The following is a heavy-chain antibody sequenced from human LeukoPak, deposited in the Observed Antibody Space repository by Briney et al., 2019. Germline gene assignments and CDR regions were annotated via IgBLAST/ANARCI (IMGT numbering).Heavy chain of an antibody. J-gene: IGHJ4*02. V-gene: IGHV4-39*01. CDR1: GGSISSYY. D-gene: IGHD1-26*01. CDR2: IYYSGST. Sequence: KPSETLSLTCTVFGGSISSYYWGWFRQPPGKGLEWIGSIYYSGSTYYNPSLKSRVTISVDTSKNQFSLKLSSVTATDTAVYYCARKKWVFNFDYWGQGTLVTVSS. CDR3: ARKKWVFNFDY.